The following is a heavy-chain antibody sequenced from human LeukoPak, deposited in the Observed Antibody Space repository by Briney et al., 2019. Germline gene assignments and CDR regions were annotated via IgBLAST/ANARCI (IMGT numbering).Heavy chain of an antibody. CDR3: AKLVVPAAPDAFDI. CDR2: ISYDGSNK. V-gene: IGHV3-30*18. Sequence: GGSLRLSCAASGFTFSSYAMSWVRQAPGKGLEWVAVISYDGSNKYYADSVKGRFTISRDNSKNTLYLQMNSLRAEDTAVYYCAKLVVPAAPDAFDIWGQGTMVTVSS. D-gene: IGHD2-2*01. CDR1: GFTFSSYA. J-gene: IGHJ3*02.